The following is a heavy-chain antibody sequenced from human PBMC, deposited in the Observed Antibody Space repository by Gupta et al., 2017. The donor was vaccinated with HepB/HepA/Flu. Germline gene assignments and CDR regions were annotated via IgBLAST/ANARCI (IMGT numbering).Heavy chain of an antibody. J-gene: IGHJ4*02. CDR1: G. CDR3: AHRSTIQMFFDS. V-gene: IGHV2-5*02. D-gene: IGHD5-24*01. CDR2: IYWDDPK. Sequence: GVGWIRQPPGKALEWLALIYWDDPKRYSPTLKSRLTITKDTSKNQVVLTMTKMDPVDTATYYCAHRSTIQMFFDSGGQGTMVTVSS.